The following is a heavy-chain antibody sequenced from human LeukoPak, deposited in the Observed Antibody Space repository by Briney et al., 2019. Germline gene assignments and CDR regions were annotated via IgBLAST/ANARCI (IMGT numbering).Heavy chain of an antibody. CDR1: GGSISSGSYY. CDR3: ARVNKRTYYYGSGSYWFDY. V-gene: IGHV4-61*10. J-gene: IGHJ4*02. Sequence: SETLSLTCTVSGGSISSGSYYWSWIRQPAGKGLEWIGYIYYSGSTNYNPSLKSRVTISVDTSKNQFSLKLSSVTAADTAVYCCARVNKRTYYYGSGSYWFDYWGQGTLVTVSS. CDR2: IYYSGST. D-gene: IGHD3-10*01.